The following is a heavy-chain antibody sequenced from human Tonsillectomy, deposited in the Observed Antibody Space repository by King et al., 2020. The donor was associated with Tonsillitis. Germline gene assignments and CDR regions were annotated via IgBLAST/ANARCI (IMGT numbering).Heavy chain of an antibody. D-gene: IGHD3-10*01. CDR1: GFTFSGYA. Sequence: VQLVESGGGLVQPGGSLRLSCAASGFTFSGYAMSWVRQAPGKGLEWVSVIYSGGSSTYYADSVKGRFTISRDNSKNTLYLQMNSLRAEDTAVYYCAKGLWASGSYYKDAFDIWGQGTMVTVSS. V-gene: IGHV3-23*03. CDR2: IYSGGSST. J-gene: IGHJ3*02. CDR3: AKGLWASGSYYKDAFDI.